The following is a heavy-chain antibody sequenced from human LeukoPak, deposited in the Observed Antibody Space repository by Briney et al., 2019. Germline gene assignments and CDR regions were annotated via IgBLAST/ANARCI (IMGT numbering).Heavy chain of an antibody. D-gene: IGHD4-17*01. J-gene: IGHJ4*02. CDR3: ARADTLRSFDY. V-gene: IGHV1-69*06. CDR2: IIPIFGTA. CDR1: GYTFTSYG. Sequence: SVKVSCKASGYTFTSYGISWVRQAPGQGLEWMGRIIPIFGTANYAQKFQGRVTITADKSTSTAYMELSSLRSEDTAVYYCARADTLRSFDYWGQGTLVTVSS.